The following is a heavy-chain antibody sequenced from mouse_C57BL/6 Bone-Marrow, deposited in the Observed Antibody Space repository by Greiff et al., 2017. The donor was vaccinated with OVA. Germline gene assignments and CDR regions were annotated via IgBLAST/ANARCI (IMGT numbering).Heavy chain of an antibody. V-gene: IGHV1-18*01. D-gene: IGHD1-1*01. J-gene: IGHJ1*03. CDR1: GYTFTDYN. Sequence: EVQLQESGPELVKPGASVKIPCKASGYTFTDYNMDWVKQSHGKSLEWIGDINPNNGGTIYNQKFKGKATLTVDKSSSTAYMKLRSLTSEDTAVYYCARGYYYGSSPYWYFDVWGTGTTVTVSS. CDR3: ARGYYYGSSPYWYFDV. CDR2: INPNNGGT.